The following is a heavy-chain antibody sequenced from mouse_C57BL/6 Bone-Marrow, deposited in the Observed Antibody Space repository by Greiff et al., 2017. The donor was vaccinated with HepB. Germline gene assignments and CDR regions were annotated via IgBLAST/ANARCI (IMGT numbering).Heavy chain of an antibody. CDR3: TARLITTVVATDV. J-gene: IGHJ1*01. CDR1: GFTFSNYW. D-gene: IGHD1-1*01. Sequence: EVKVVESGGGLVQPGGSMKLSCVASGFTFSNYWMNWVRQSPAKGLEWVAQIRLKSDNYATHYAKSVKGRFTISRADSKSSVYLQMNNLRAEDTGIYYCTARLITTVVATDVWGSGTTVTVSS. CDR2: IRLKSDNYAT. V-gene: IGHV6-3*01.